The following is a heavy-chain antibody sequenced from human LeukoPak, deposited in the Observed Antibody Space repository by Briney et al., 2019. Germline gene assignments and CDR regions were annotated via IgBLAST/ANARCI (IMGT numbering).Heavy chain of an antibody. V-gene: IGHV3-23*01. CDR2: ISGSGGST. J-gene: IGHJ4*02. CDR3: ANCSSTSCHRAYFDY. Sequence: GGSLRLSCAASGFTFSSYGMSWVRQAPGKGLEWVSAISGSGGSTYYADSVKGRFTISRDNSKNTLYLQMNSLRAEDTAVYYCANCSSTSCHRAYFDYWGQGTLVTVSS. CDR1: GFTFSSYG. D-gene: IGHD2-2*02.